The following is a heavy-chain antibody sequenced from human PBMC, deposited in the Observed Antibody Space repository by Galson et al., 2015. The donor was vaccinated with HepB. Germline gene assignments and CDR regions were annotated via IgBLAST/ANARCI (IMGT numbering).Heavy chain of an antibody. V-gene: IGHV3-21*01. CDR3: ARDYRPGFGSGTFYPSWFDP. CDR1: GFTFSIYT. CDR2: ISGSSGSR. D-gene: IGHD3-10*01. J-gene: IGHJ5*02. Sequence: LRLSCAASGFTFSIYTMNWVRRTPGKGLDWVSSISGSSGSRYYADSVKGRFTISRDNAKNSLFLQMNNLRAEDTAVYYCARDYRPGFGSGTFYPSWFDPWGQVTLVTVSS.